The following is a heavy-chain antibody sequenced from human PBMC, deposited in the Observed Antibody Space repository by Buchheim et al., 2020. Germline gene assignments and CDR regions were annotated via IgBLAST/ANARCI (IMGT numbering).Heavy chain of an antibody. Sequence: QVQLMESGGGVVQPGKSLRLSCAASGFTFRSYGMHWVRQFPGKGLDWVAVIWHDGSTKYYADSVKGRFTISRNNSNNTLYFEMNRLRAEYTAVYYCSRGQRLLQLPGFWGQGIL. CDR2: IWHDGSTK. V-gene: IGHV3-33*01. CDR3: SRGQRLLQLPGF. D-gene: IGHD5-24*01. CDR1: GFTFRSYG. J-gene: IGHJ4*02.